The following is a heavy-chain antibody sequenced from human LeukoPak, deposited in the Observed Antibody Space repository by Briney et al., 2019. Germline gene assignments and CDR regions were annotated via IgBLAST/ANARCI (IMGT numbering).Heavy chain of an antibody. CDR2: INHSGST. D-gene: IGHD6-19*01. Sequence: SETLSLTCAVYGGSFSGYYWSWVRQPPEKGLEWIGEINHSGSTNYNPSLKSRVTISVDTSKNQFSLKLSSVTAADTAVYYCARDHRQWLALYYFDYWGQGTLVTVSS. CDR1: GGSFSGYY. J-gene: IGHJ4*02. CDR3: ARDHRQWLALYYFDY. V-gene: IGHV4-34*01.